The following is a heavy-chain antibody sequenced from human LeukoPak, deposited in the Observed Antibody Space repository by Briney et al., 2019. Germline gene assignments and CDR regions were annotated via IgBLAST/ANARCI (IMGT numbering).Heavy chain of an antibody. CDR1: GVSFSGYY. CDR3: ARGVAGFGVVTYFDY. D-gene: IGHD3-3*01. Sequence: SETLSLTCAVYGVSFSGYYWSWIRQPPGKGLEWIGEINHSGSTNYNPSLKSRVTISVDTSKNQFSLKLSSVTAADTAVYYCARGVAGFGVVTYFDYWGQGTLVTVSS. J-gene: IGHJ4*02. CDR2: INHSGST. V-gene: IGHV4-34*01.